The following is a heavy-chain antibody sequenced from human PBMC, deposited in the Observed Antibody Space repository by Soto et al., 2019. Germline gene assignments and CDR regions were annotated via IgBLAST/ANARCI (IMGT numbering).Heavy chain of an antibody. CDR1: GFTFSSYA. CDR2: ISGGGNDA. Sequence: EAQLLESGGGLVQPGGSLVLSCAASGFTFSSYAMSWVRQAPGKGLEWFSSISGGGNDAFYAVSVKGRFTISRDNSRNTLYLQMSSLRADDTAIYYCARSLFLASTDTEPFDYWGQGALVTVSS. D-gene: IGHD3-3*02. V-gene: IGHV3-23*01. CDR3: ARSLFLASTDTEPFDY. J-gene: IGHJ4*02.